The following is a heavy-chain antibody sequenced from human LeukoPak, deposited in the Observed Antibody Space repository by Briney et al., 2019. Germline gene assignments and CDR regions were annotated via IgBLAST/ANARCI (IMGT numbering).Heavy chain of an antibody. V-gene: IGHV1-18*01. CDR3: ASHTPLYYYGMDV. Sequence: ASVKVSCKASGYTFTSYGISWVRQAPGQGLEWMGWISAYNGNTNYAQEIQGRVTMTTDTSTRTAYMELRSLRSDDTAVYYCASHTPLYYYGMDVWGQGTTVTVSS. J-gene: IGHJ6*02. CDR1: GYTFTSYG. CDR2: ISAYNGNT.